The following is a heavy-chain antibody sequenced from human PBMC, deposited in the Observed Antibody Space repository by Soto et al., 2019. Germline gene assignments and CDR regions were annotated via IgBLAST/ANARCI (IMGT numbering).Heavy chain of an antibody. Sequence: EVQMVQSGGDLVKPGGSLRLSCVTSGFMFSSAWMSWVRQAPGKGLEWVARIKSKADGGARDYAAPVKGRFTISRDDSKNTVYLQMNSLRAEDTAVYYCAEGWNDFWGQGTLVTVSS. CDR1: GFMFSSAW. CDR3: AEGWNDF. J-gene: IGHJ4*02. V-gene: IGHV3-15*01. CDR2: IKSKADGGAR. D-gene: IGHD1-1*01.